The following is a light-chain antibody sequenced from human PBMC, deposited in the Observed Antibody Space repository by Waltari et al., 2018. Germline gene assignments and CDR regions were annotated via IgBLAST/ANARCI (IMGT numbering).Light chain of an antibody. J-gene: IGKJ1*01. CDR3: QQSYSTPWT. V-gene: IGKV1-39*01. CDR2: SAT. Sequence: DIQVTQSPSSLSASVWDSVTITCRASQTIRNYLNWYQHKPGKAPKVLIYSATSLQSGVPSRFSGSGSGTDFTLTISSLQPEDFATYYCQQSYSTPWTFGQGTKVDIK. CDR1: QTIRNY.